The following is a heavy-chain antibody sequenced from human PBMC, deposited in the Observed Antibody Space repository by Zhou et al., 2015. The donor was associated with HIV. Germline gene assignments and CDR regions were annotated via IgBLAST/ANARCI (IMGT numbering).Heavy chain of an antibody. D-gene: IGHD1-26*01. J-gene: IGHJ5*02. CDR2: ISGYNGNT. CDR3: ARSGPHQLLVDP. Sequence: QVQLVQSGAEVKKPGASVKVSCHTSGYSFASHGITWVRQAPGQGLEWMGWISGYNGNTIYAQKFQDRVSMTTDTSTGTAYMELRILKSDDTAMYYCARSGPHQLLVDPWGQGTLVTVSS. CDR1: GYSFASHG. V-gene: IGHV1-18*01.